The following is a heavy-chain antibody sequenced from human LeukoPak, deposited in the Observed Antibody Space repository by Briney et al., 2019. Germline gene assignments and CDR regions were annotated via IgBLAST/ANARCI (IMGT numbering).Heavy chain of an antibody. V-gene: IGHV3-30*18. J-gene: IGHJ4*02. Sequence: PGGSLRLSCAASGFTFSSYGMRWVRQAPGKGLEWVAVISYDGSNKYYADSVKGRFTISRDNSKNTLYLQMNSLRAEDTAVYYCAKRGYFDYWGQGTLVTVSS. CDR1: GFTFSSYG. CDR3: AKRGYFDY. CDR2: ISYDGSNK.